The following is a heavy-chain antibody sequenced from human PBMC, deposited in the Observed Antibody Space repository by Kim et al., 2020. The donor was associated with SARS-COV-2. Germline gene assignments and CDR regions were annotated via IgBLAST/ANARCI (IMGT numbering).Heavy chain of an antibody. Sequence: GGSLRLSCAASGFTFSSYWMSWVRQAPGKGLEWVANIKQDGSEKYYVDSVKGRFTISRDNAKNSLYLQMNSLRAEDTAVYYCARDRVGPEVLTARYWYFDLWGRGTLVTVSS. CDR2: IKQDGSEK. CDR3: ARDRVGPEVLTARYWYFDL. J-gene: IGHJ2*01. CDR1: GFTFSSYW. V-gene: IGHV3-7*01.